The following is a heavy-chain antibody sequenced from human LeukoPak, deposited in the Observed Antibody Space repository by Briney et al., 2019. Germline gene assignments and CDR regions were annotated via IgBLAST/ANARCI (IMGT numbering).Heavy chain of an antibody. CDR3: ARHDRITMVRGVVRAFDI. Sequence: SETLSLTCAVYGGSFSGYYWSWIRQPPGKGLEWIGEINHSGSTNYNPSLKSRVTISVDTSKNQFSLKLSSVTAADTAVYYCARHDRITMVRGVVRAFDIWGQGTMVTVSS. V-gene: IGHV4-34*01. CDR1: GGSFSGYY. D-gene: IGHD3-10*01. J-gene: IGHJ3*02. CDR2: INHSGST.